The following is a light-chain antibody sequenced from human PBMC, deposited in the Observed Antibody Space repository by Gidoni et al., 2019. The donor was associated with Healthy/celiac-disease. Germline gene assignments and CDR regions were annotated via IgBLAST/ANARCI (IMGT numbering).Light chain of an antibody. J-gene: IGLJ2*01. Sequence: SYELTQPISVSVSPGQTATITCSGDELARKSASWYQQKTGQSPVLLMFEDKKRPSGIPARFSGSTSGNTATLTISGTQDIEEADYFCQAWDSGTVIFGGGTKLTVL. CDR1: ELARKS. V-gene: IGLV3-1*01. CDR3: QAWDSGTVI. CDR2: EDK.